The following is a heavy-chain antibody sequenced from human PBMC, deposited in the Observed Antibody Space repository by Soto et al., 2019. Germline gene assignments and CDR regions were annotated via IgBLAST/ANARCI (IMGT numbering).Heavy chain of an antibody. J-gene: IGHJ4*02. CDR2: IDSDGSST. D-gene: IGHD6-25*01. V-gene: IGHV3-74*01. CDR3: TREVSAVFEY. Sequence: GGSLRLSCTASGLTFSNYWVHWVRQTPGKGLVWVSRIDSDGSSTTYADSVKGRFTISRDNAKNTLYLQMNSLRAEDTAVYYCTREVSAVFEYWGQGTLVTVSS. CDR1: GLTFSNYW.